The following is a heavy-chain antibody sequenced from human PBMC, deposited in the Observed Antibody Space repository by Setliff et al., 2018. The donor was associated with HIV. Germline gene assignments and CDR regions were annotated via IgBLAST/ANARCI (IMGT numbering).Heavy chain of an antibody. Sequence: GESLKISCAASGFTFSSYWMSWVRQAPGKGLEWVADIKRDGSKAYYMDSVKGRFTISRDNPKNSLYLQMTSLRAEDTAVYYCARDDSNGNTDAFDIWGQGTTVTVSS. V-gene: IGHV3-7*04. J-gene: IGHJ3*02. CDR1: GFTFSSYW. D-gene: IGHD5-18*01. CDR2: IKRDGSKA. CDR3: ARDDSNGNTDAFDI.